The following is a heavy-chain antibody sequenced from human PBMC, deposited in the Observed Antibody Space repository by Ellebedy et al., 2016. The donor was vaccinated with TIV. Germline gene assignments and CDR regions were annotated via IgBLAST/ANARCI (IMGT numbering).Heavy chain of an antibody. Sequence: ASVKVSCKASGYTFTSYDINWVRQATGQGLEWMGWMNPNSGNTGYAQKFQGRVTMTEDTSTDTAYMELSSLRSEDTAVYYCARGEERYDYVWGSYRYTTLPFDYWGQGTLVTVST. V-gene: IGHV1-8*01. CDR3: ARGEERYDYVWGSYRYTTLPFDY. CDR1: GYTFTSYD. J-gene: IGHJ4*02. CDR2: MNPNSGNT. D-gene: IGHD3-16*02.